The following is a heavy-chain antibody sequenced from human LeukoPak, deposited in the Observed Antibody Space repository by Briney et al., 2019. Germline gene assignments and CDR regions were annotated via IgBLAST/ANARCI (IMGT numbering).Heavy chain of an antibody. CDR3: AKDVSPGRTYFDR. J-gene: IGHJ4*02. CDR1: GFTFSSYA. Sequence: GGSLTLSCAASGFTFSSYAMTWVRPAPGKGLEWVSATSGSGGSIYYADSVKGRFTISRDNSKNTLYLQMNSLRAEDTAVYYCAKDVSPGRTYFDRWGQGTLVTVSS. CDR2: TSGSGGSI. V-gene: IGHV3-23*01. D-gene: IGHD2/OR15-2a*01.